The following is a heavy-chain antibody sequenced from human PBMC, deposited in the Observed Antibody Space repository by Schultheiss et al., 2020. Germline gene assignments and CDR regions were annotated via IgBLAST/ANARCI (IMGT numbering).Heavy chain of an antibody. CDR2: IWYDGSNK. Sequence: GGSLRLSCAASGFTFSSYGMHWVRQAPGKGLEWVAVIWYDGSNKYYADSVKGRFTISRDNSKNTLYLQMNSLRAEDTAVYYCARDMFTVYHFWSVYYYYGMDVWGQGTTVPVS. CDR1: GFTFSSYG. D-gene: IGHD3-3*01. J-gene: IGHJ6*02. V-gene: IGHV3-33*08. CDR3: ARDMFTVYHFWSVYYYYGMDV.